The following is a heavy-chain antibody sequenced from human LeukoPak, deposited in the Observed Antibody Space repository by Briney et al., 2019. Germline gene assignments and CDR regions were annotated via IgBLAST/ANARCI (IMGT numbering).Heavy chain of an antibody. CDR2: ISISGSTI. V-gene: IGHV3-48*03. D-gene: IGHD1-14*01. J-gene: IGHJ6*02. CDR1: GFTFSSYE. Sequence: GGSLRLSCAAPGFTFSSYEMTWVRQAPGKGRGWGSYISISGSTIYYADSVKGRFTISRDNAKNSLYLQMNSLRAEDTAVYYCARGSIPECDMDVWGQGTTVTVSS. CDR3: ARGSIPECDMDV.